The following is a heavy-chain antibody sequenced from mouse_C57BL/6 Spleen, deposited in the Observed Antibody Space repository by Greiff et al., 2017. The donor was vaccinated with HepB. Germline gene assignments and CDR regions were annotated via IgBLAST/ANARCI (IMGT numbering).Heavy chain of an antibody. CDR1: GYTFTSYW. J-gene: IGHJ1*03. Sequence: QQSCKASGYTFTSYWMHWVKQRPGQGLEWIGEIDPSDSYTNYNQKFKGKSTLTVDKSSSTAYMQLSSLTSEDSAVYYCARYTGWYFDVWGTGTTVTVSS. CDR3: ARYTGWYFDV. V-gene: IGHV1-69*01. CDR2: IDPSDSYT. D-gene: IGHD4-1*01.